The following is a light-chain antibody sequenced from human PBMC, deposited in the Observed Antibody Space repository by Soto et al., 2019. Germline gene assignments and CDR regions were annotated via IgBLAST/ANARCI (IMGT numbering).Light chain of an antibody. CDR2: GAS. CDR3: HYYDDSPPFP. CDR1: QSVNSRF. Sequence: LFTQSPGTLSLSPGERATFSCRASQSVNSRFLAWYQQKPGQATSLIIYGASSRATGIPDKFSGSGSGTDFTLTISRLEPEDFALYYCHYYDDSPPFPFGPGTKVDIK. V-gene: IGKV3-20*01. J-gene: IGKJ3*01.